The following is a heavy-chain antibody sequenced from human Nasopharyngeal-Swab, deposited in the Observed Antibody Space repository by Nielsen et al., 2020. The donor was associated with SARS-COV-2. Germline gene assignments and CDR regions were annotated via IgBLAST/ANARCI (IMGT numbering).Heavy chain of an antibody. CDR1: GFTFSSYA. D-gene: IGHD2-15*01. J-gene: IGHJ4*02. Sequence: GESLKISCAASGFTFSSYAMHWVRQAPGKGLEWVAVISYDGSNKYYADSVKGRFTISRDNSKNTLYLQMNSLRAEDMAVYYCARDRDIVVVVASDGMDYWGQGTLVTVSS. V-gene: IGHV3-30-3*01. CDR3: ARDRDIVVVVASDGMDY. CDR2: ISYDGSNK.